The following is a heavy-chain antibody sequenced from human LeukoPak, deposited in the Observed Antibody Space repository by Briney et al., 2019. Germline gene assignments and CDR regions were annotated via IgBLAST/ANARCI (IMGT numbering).Heavy chain of an antibody. CDR2: ISDSGGST. V-gene: IGHV3-23*01. CDR3: AKDHRASIVGATPYFDY. CDR1: GFTFSSYA. Sequence: GASLRLSCAASGFTFSSYAMSWVRQAPGKGLEWVSAISDSGGSTYYADSVKGRFTISRDNSKNTLYLQMNSLRAEDTAVYYCAKDHRASIVGATPYFDYWGQGTLVTVSS. J-gene: IGHJ4*02. D-gene: IGHD1-26*01.